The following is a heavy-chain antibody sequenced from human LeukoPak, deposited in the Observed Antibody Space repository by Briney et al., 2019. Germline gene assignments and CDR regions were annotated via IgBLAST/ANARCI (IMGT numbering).Heavy chain of an antibody. D-gene: IGHD1-26*01. CDR1: GFTFSSYE. V-gene: IGHV3-48*03. Sequence: GGSLRLSCAASGFTFSSYEMNWVRQAPGKGLEWVSYISSSGSTIYYADSVKGRFTISRDNAKNSLYLQMNSLRAEDTAVYYCASSEWELPLYGMGVWGQGTTVTVSS. J-gene: IGHJ6*02. CDR2: ISSSGSTI. CDR3: ASSEWELPLYGMGV.